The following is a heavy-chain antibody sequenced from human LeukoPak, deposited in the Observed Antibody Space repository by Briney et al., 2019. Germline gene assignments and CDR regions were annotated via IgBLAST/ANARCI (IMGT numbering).Heavy chain of an antibody. V-gene: IGHV3-48*03. CDR2: ISSSGSTI. Sequence: GGSLRLSCAASGFTFSSYEMNWVRQAPGKGLEWVSYISSSGSTIYYADSVKGRFTISRDNAKNSLYLQVNSLRAEDTAVYYCARDQGCRIAAAGTFDYWGQGTLVTVSS. CDR3: ARDQGCRIAAAGTFDY. D-gene: IGHD6-13*01. J-gene: IGHJ4*02. CDR1: GFTFSSYE.